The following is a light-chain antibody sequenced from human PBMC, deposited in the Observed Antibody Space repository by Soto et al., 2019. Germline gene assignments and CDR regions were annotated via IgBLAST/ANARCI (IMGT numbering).Light chain of an antibody. CDR1: QGISNY. Sequence: DIQMTHSPSSLSAAVGDRVTITCRASQGISNYLAWYQQKPGKVPKLLIYAASTLQSGVPSRFSGSGSGTDFTLTISSLQPEDVATYYCQKYNSARWTFGQGTKVDIK. J-gene: IGKJ1*01. CDR3: QKYNSARWT. CDR2: AAS. V-gene: IGKV1-27*01.